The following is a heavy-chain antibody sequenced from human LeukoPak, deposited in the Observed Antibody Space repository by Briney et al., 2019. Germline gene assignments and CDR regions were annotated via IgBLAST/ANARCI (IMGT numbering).Heavy chain of an antibody. CDR2: ISFDGSKN. D-gene: IGHD4-11*01. V-gene: IGHV3-30*02. CDR3: TKEGADYSNYGAAFDI. CDR1: GFTFSSYG. Sequence: SGGSLRLSCAASGFTFSSYGMHWVRQAPGKGLEWVAFISFDGSKNYHADSVKGRFTISRDNSKNTLYLQTNSLRAEDTAVYYCTKEGADYSNYGAAFDIWGQGTVVPVSS. J-gene: IGHJ3*02.